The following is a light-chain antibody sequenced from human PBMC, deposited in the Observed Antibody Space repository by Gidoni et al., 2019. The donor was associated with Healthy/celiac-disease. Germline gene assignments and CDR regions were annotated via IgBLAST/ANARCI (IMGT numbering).Light chain of an antibody. CDR1: SSNIGSNY. CDR2: RNN. V-gene: IGLV1-47*01. J-gene: IGLJ2*01. CDR3: AAWDDSLSGLV. Sequence: QSVLTQPLSTSPTSGQRVNTSCSGSSSNIGSNYVYWYQQLPGTAPKLLIYRNNQRPSGFPDRFSGSKSGTSASLAISGLRSEDEADYYCAAWDDSLSGLVFGGGTKLTVL.